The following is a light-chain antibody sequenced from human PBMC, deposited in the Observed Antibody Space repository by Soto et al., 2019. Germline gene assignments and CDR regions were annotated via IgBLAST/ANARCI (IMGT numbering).Light chain of an antibody. CDR3: QQYNSYSWT. J-gene: IGKJ1*01. Sequence: DIQMTQSPSTLSASVGDRVTITCRASQSISSWLAWYQQKPGKAPNLLIYKASSLESGIPSTFSGSGSGTEYTLTISSLQPDDFATYDCQQYNSYSWTFGQGTKVEIK. CDR1: QSISSW. CDR2: KAS. V-gene: IGKV1-5*03.